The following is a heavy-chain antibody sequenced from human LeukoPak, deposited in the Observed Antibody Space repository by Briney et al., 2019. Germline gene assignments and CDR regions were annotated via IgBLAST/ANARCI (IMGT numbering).Heavy chain of an antibody. CDR2: MNSNSVNT. J-gene: IGHJ3*02. CDR3: ASIYRSGWYGDAFDI. D-gene: IGHD6-19*01. V-gene: IGHV1-8*03. CDR1: GYTFTRYD. Sequence: WASVKVSCKASGYTFTRYDINWVRQATGQGLEWRGCMNSNSVNTEYAQKFQGTVTITRNTSINTAYMELSSLRSEDTAVNYCASIYRSGWYGDAFDIWGQGTMVTVSS.